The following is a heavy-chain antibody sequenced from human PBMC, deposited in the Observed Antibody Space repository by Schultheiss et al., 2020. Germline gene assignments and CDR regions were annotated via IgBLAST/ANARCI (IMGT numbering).Heavy chain of an antibody. D-gene: IGHD3-10*02. CDR3: ASDALGSGSYL. V-gene: IGHV4-31*11. Sequence: SQTLSLTCAVSGYSISSGGYYWSWIRQHPGKGLEWIGYIYYSGSTYYNPSLKSRVTMSVDTSKNQFSLKLSSVTAADTAVYYCASDALGSGSYLWGQGTLVTVSS. J-gene: IGHJ4*02. CDR2: IYYSGST. CDR1: GYSISSGGYY.